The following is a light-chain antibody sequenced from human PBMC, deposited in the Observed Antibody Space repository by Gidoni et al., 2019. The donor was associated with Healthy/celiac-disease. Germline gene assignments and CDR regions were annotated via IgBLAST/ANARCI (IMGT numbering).Light chain of an antibody. CDR2: GAS. CDR3: QQYNNWPYT. Sequence: EIAMTQSPATLSVSPGERATRTCSASQSVSSNLAWYQQKPGQAPRLLIYGASTRSTGIPARFSGSGSGTEFTLTISSLQSEDFAVYYCQQYNNWPYTFGQGTKLEIK. V-gene: IGKV3-15*01. J-gene: IGKJ2*01. CDR1: QSVSSN.